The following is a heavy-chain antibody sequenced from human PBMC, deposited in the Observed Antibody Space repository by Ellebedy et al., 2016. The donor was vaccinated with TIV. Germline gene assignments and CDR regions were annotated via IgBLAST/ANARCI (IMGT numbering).Heavy chain of an antibody. V-gene: IGHV4-39*01. J-gene: IGHJ5*02. Sequence: MPSETLSLTCTVSGGSISSSNYYWGWIRQPPGKGLEWIGTIYYSGTTYYNPSLKSRVTISVDTSKNQFSLKLSSVTAADTAVYYCARHGRYLAREGNWFDPWGQGTLVTVSS. CDR1: GGSISSSNYY. CDR3: ARHGRYLAREGNWFDP. D-gene: IGHD1-26*01. CDR2: IYYSGTT.